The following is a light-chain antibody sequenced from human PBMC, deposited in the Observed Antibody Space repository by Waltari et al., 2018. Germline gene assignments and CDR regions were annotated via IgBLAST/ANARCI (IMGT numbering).Light chain of an antibody. Sequence: QSVLTQPPSASETPGQRVTISCSGSSSNIGSNTVNWYQQPPGTAPKLLIYSNKQRPSGVPDRFSGSKSGTSASLAISGLQSEDEADYYCAAWDDSLNGPVFGGGTKLTVL. J-gene: IGLJ2*01. V-gene: IGLV1-44*01. CDR1: SSNIGSNT. CDR3: AAWDDSLNGPV. CDR2: SNK.